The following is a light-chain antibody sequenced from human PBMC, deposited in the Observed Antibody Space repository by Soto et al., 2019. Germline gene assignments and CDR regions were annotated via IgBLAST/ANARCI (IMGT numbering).Light chain of an antibody. J-gene: IGLJ1*01. CDR2: DVT. CDR1: SSDVGAYNF. Sequence: QSALTQPRSVSGSPGQSVTISCTGTSSDVGAYNFVSWYQHNPGKAPKLMIFDVTARPSGVPDRFSGSKSANTASLTISGLQTEDEADYYCSSYTSGSTLYVFGTGTKVTVL. V-gene: IGLV2-11*01. CDR3: SSYTSGSTLYV.